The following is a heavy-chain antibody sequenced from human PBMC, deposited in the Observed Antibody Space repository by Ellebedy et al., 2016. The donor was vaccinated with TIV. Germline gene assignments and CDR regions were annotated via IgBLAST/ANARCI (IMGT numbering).Heavy chain of an antibody. Sequence: ASVKVSCKASGVIFTSFAISWVRQAPGQGLEWMGGIIPMFGAAKYAQKFQGRVTITADESTTTAYLELSSLRSEDTAVYFCAKHASYHYDSGAYYSLWGQGTPVTVSS. D-gene: IGHD3-22*01. V-gene: IGHV1-69*13. CDR1: GVIFTSFA. CDR3: AKHASYHYDSGAYYSL. CDR2: IIPMFGAA. J-gene: IGHJ4*02.